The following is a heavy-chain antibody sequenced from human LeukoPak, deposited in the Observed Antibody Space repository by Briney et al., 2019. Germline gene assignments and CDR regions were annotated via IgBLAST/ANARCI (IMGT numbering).Heavy chain of an antibody. V-gene: IGHV3-7*01. CDR1: GFTFRSYW. CDR3: ARVEYSGWNLEY. D-gene: IGHD5-12*01. Sequence: GGSLRLSCAASGFTFRSYWMSWVRQAPGQGLEWVANINQGGSVQYYMDSVKGRFTISREDAKNSLYVQMNSLRDEDTAVYYCARVEYSGWNLEYWGQGTLVTVSS. CDR2: INQGGSVQ. J-gene: IGHJ4*02.